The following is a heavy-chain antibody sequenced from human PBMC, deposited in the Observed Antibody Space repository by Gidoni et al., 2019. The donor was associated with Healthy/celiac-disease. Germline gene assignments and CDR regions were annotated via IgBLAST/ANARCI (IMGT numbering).Heavy chain of an antibody. CDR2: KWYDGSND. J-gene: IGHJ4*02. V-gene: IGHV3-33*01. Sequence: QVQLVESGGGVVQPGRSLRLSCAASGFTFSRHGMHWVRQAPGTGLGWVAVKWYDGSNDYYGESVKGRFTISRDNSKNTLYLQMNSLRAEDTAVYYCARGIAVAALQGAFFDYWGQGTLVTVSS. CDR3: ARGIAVAALQGAFFDY. CDR1: GFTFSRHG. D-gene: IGHD6-19*01.